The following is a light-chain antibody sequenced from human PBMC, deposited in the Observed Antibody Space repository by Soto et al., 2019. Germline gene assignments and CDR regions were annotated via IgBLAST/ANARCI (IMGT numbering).Light chain of an antibody. Sequence: ILLTQSPSSLSASMGDRVTITCRASQGIDSSFAWYQVKPGKAPKLLIYAASTLESGVPSRFSATVSGTEFSLTITSLQPEDFATYYCQQLFDSPITFGQGTRLEIK. CDR1: QGIDSS. CDR3: QQLFDSPIT. CDR2: AAS. V-gene: IGKV1-9*01. J-gene: IGKJ5*01.